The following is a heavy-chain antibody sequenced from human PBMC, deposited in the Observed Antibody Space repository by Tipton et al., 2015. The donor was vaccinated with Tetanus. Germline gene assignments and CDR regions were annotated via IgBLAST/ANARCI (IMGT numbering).Heavy chain of an antibody. CDR2: SWSDGTDK. J-gene: IGHJ4*02. Sequence: SLRLSCAASGFIFSSYGIHWVRQAPGKGLEWLADSWSDGTDKYYADSVKGRFTISRDNSKNTLYLQMNSLRAEETALYDCAREADGXGGSCLSGDFENGGQGTQVTESS. D-gene: IGHD3-16*01. CDR1: GFIFSSYG. V-gene: IGHV3-33*01. CDR3: AREADGXGGSCLSGDFEN.